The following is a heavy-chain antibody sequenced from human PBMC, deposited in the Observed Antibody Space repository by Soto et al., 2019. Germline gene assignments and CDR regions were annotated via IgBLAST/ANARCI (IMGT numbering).Heavy chain of an antibody. CDR2: INQDGSEK. CDR1: GFTFTFYW. J-gene: IGHJ6*02. V-gene: IGHV3-7*01. D-gene: IGHD1-26*01. Sequence: EVQLVESGGGLVQPRGSLRLSCAVSGFTFTFYWMAWVRQAPGKGLEWVANINQDGSEKYYVDSVKGRFTISRDDDKNSLYLPMNSLGADDTAVYYCARVRRRDWEMLQMVTYFYYGMDVWGQGTTVTVSS. CDR3: ARVRRRDWEMLQMVTYFYYGMDV.